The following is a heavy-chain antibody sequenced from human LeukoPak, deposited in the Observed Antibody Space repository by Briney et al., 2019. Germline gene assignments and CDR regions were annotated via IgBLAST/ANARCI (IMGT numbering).Heavy chain of an antibody. J-gene: IGHJ6*03. CDR2: INPNSGGT. D-gene: IGHD4-17*01. CDR3: ASPSSDYGYYYYYMDV. CDR1: GYTFTGYY. V-gene: IGHV1-2*02. Sequence: GASVKVSCKASGYTFTGYYMHWVRQAPGQGLEWMGWINPNSGGTNYAQKFQGRVTMTRDTSISTAYMELSRLRSDDTAVYYCASPSSDYGYYYYYMDVWGKGTTVTVSS.